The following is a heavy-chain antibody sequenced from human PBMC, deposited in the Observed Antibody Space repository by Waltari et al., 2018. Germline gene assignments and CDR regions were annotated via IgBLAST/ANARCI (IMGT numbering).Heavy chain of an antibody. J-gene: IGHJ4*02. D-gene: IGHD4-17*01. Sequence: GLEWVSAISGSGGSTYYADSVKGRFTISRDNSKNTLYLQMNSLRAEDTAVYYCANNGGDGPYFDYWGQGTLVTVSS. CDR3: ANNGGDGPYFDY. V-gene: IGHV3-23*01. CDR2: ISGSGGST.